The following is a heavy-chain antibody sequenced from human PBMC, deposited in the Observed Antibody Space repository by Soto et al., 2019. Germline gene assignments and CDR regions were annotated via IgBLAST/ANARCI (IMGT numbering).Heavy chain of an antibody. CDR2: IDPNSGAT. J-gene: IGHJ5*02. V-gene: IGHV1-2*04. D-gene: IGHD1-1*01. CDR3: ARGGGTIFAPLP. CDR1: GYTFTGYS. Sequence: ASVKVSCKAFGYTFTGYSIHWVRQAPGQGLEWMAYIDPNSGATKYAQKFQGLVTLTRDTSIRTAYMELTSLRSDDTAVYYCARGGGTIFAPLPWGQGTLVTVSS.